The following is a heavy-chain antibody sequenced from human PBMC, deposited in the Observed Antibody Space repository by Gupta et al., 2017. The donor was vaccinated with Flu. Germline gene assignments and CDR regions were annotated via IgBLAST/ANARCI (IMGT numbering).Heavy chain of an antibody. CDR2: INHSGST. Sequence: QVQLQQWGAGLLKPSETLSLTCAVYGGSFSGYYWSWIRQPPGKGLEWIGEINHSGSTNYNPSLKSRVTISVDTSKNQFSLKLSSVTAADTAVYYCARGRGLRLNKNCDYWGQGTLVTVSS. V-gene: IGHV4-34*01. CDR3: ARGRGLRLNKNCDY. CDR1: GGSFSGYY. J-gene: IGHJ4*02. D-gene: IGHD3-22*01.